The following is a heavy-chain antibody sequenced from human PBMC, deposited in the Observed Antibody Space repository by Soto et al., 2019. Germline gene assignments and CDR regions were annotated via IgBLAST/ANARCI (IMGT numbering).Heavy chain of an antibody. D-gene: IGHD6-13*01. CDR3: AKGLGDSSKKPMDV. Sequence: GGALILSRAATGFTFSSYGLHWGPPAPGKGLEWVAVISYDGSNKYYADSVKGRFTISRDNSKNTLYLQMNSLRAEDTAVYYCAKGLGDSSKKPMDVCGQGTTVTVSS. J-gene: IGHJ6*02. V-gene: IGHV3-30*18. CDR1: GFTFSSYG. CDR2: ISYDGSNK.